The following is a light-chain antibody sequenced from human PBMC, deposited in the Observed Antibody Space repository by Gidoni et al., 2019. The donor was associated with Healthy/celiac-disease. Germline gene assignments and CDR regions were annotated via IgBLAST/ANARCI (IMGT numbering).Light chain of an antibody. Sequence: HSVLTRPPSVSGAPGQRVTISCTGSSSNIGAGYDVPWYQQPPGTAPKLLSYGNSNRPSGVPDRFSGSKSGTSASLAITGLQAEDEADYYCQSYDSSLSGAVFGGGTKLTVL. CDR2: GNS. CDR1: SSNIGAGYD. J-gene: IGLJ2*01. V-gene: IGLV1-40*01. CDR3: QSYDSSLSGAV.